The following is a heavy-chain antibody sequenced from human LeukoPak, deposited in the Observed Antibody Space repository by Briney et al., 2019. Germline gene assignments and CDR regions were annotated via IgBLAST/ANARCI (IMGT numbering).Heavy chain of an antibody. CDR2: IIPIFGTA. CDR3: ACGIVVVVAATPSYYFDY. J-gene: IGHJ4*02. Sequence: SVKVSFKASGGTFSSYAISWVRQAPGQGLEWMGRIIPIFGTANYAQKFQGRVTITTDESTSTAYMELSSLRSEDTAVYYCACGIVVVVAATPSYYFDYWGQGTLVTVSS. CDR1: GGTFSSYA. D-gene: IGHD2-15*01. V-gene: IGHV1-69*05.